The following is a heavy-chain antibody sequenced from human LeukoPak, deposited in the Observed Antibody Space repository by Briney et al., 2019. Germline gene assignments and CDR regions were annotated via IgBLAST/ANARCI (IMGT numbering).Heavy chain of an antibody. D-gene: IGHD5-18*01. CDR1: GFTFSDYY. J-gene: IGHJ4*02. Sequence: PGGSLRLSCAASGFTFSDYYMSWVRQAPGKGLEGVSYISSSGSTIYYADSVKGRFTISRDNAKNSLYLQMNSLRAEDTAVYYCASGGAWIQGMGVVGYWGQGTLVTVSS. CDR3: ASGGAWIQGMGVVGY. CDR2: ISSSGSTI. V-gene: IGHV3-11*04.